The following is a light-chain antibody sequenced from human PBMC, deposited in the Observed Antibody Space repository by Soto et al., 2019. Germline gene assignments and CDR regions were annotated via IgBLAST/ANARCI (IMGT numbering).Light chain of an antibody. CDR1: ESVSTN. J-gene: IGKJ4*01. Sequence: EIEMTQSPATLYLAPGERVTLSCRSSESVSTNLAWYQQKAGQAPRLLXYGASTRATGIPARFSGSGSGTEFTLTISRLEPEDFAVYYCQQRSNWPPLTFGGGTKVDIK. CDR3: QQRSNWPPLT. V-gene: IGKV3-15*01. CDR2: GAS.